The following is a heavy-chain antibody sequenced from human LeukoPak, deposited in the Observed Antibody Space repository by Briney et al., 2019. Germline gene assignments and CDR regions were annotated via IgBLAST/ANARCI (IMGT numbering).Heavy chain of an antibody. CDR1: GFTFSSYG. CDR3: AKDHGSSDWYYFDY. Sequence: QAGGSLRLSCAASGFTFSSYGMHWVRQAPGKGLDWVALISSDGSTNYYADSVKGRFTISRDNSKNTLYLQMNTLRADDTAEYYCAKDHGSSDWYYFDYWGQGTLVTVSS. D-gene: IGHD6-13*01. V-gene: IGHV3-30*18. J-gene: IGHJ4*02. CDR2: ISSDGSTN.